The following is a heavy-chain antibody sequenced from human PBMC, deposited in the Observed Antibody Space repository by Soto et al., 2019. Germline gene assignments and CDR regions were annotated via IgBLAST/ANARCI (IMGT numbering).Heavy chain of an antibody. Sequence: ASVKVSCKASGYTLTELSMHWVRQAPGKGLEWMGGFDPEDGETIYAQKFQGRVTMTEDTSTDTAYMELSSLRSEDTAVYYCATFAYPTDSGGRNNWFDPWGQGTLVTVSS. J-gene: IGHJ5*02. CDR1: GYTLTELS. CDR2: FDPEDGET. CDR3: ATFAYPTDSGGRNNWFDP. D-gene: IGHD2-15*01. V-gene: IGHV1-24*01.